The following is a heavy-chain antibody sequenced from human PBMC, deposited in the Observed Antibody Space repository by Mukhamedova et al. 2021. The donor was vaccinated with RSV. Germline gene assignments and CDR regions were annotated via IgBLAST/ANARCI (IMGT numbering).Heavy chain of an antibody. D-gene: IGHD3-16*02. J-gene: IGHJ4*02. CDR3: AKDKDYDYVWGSYLD. V-gene: IGHV3-9*01. CDR2: GSI. Sequence: GSIGYADSVKGRFTISRDNAKNSLYLQMNSLRAEDTALYYCAKDKDYDYVWGSYLDWGQGTLVTVSS.